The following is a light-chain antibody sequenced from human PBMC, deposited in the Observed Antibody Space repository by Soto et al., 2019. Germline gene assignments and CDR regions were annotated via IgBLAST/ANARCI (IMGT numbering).Light chain of an antibody. J-gene: IGLJ1*01. CDR3: SSYTSSSTLLYV. CDR2: DVS. V-gene: IGLV2-14*01. CDR1: SSDVGGYNY. Sequence: QSVLTQPASVSGSPGQSITISCTGTSSDVGGYNYVSWYQQHPGKAPKLMIYDVSNRPSGVSNRFSGSKSGNTASLTISGLQAEDEAEYYGSSYTSSSTLLYVFGTGTKLTVL.